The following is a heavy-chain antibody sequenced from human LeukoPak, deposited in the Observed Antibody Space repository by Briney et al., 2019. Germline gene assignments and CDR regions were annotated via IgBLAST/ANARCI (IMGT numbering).Heavy chain of an antibody. CDR2: INPNSGGT. CDR1: GYTFTGYY. Sequence: ASVKASCKASGYTFTGYYMHWVRQAPGQGLEWMGWINPNSGGTNYAQKFQGRVTMTRDTSISTAYMELSRLRPGDTAVYYCARICSSTSCVGYWGQGTLVTVSS. D-gene: IGHD2-2*01. CDR3: ARICSSTSCVGY. J-gene: IGHJ4*02. V-gene: IGHV1-2*02.